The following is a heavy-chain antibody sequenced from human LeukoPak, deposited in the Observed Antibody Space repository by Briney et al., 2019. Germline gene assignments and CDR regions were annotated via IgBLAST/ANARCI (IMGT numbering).Heavy chain of an antibody. D-gene: IGHD3-3*01. CDR2: ISAYNGNT. J-gene: IGHJ4*02. V-gene: IGHV1-18*01. Sequence: RASVKVSCKASGYTFTSYGISWVRQAPGQGLEWMGWISAYNGNTNYAQKLQGRVTMTTDTSTSTAYMELRSLRSDDTAVYYCARDSRITIFGVAKGVDYWGQGTLVTVSS. CDR1: GYTFTSYG. CDR3: ARDSRITIFGVAKGVDY.